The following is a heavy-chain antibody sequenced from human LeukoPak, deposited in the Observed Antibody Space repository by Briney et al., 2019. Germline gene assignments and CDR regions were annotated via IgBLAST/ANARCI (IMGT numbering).Heavy chain of an antibody. V-gene: IGHV4-61*01. CDR2: IYYSGST. CDR1: GGSISSISNYY. CDR3: ARSDCSGGSCYVNFDY. D-gene: IGHD2-15*01. Sequence: PSETLSLTCIFSGGSISSISNYYWSWIRQPPEKGLEWIGYIYYSGSTNYNPSLKSRVTISIDTSKNQFSLKLISVTAADTAVYYCARSDCSGGSCYVNFDYWGQGTLVTVSS. J-gene: IGHJ4*02.